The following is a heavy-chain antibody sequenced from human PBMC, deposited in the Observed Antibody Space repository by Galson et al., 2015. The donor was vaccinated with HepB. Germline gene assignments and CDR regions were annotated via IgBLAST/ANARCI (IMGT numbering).Heavy chain of an antibody. Sequence: SLRLSCAASGFSFSSFRMNWVRQAPGKGLEWVSSISSDSSYIYYADSVKGRFTFSRDNAKKSLYLQMNSLRAEDTAVYYCAREAPHYWNDVIDAMHAMDVWGQGTTVTVSS. CDR2: ISSDSSYI. CDR3: AREAPHYWNDVIDAMHAMDV. D-gene: IGHD1-1*01. J-gene: IGHJ6*02. CDR1: GFSFSSFR. V-gene: IGHV3-21*01.